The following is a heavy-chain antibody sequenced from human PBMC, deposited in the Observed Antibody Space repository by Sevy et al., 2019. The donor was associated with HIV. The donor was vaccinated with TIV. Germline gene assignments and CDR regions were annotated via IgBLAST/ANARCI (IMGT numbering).Heavy chain of an antibody. V-gene: IGHV3-48*01. D-gene: IGHD3-16*01. Sequence: GGSLRLSCAASGFTFSSYDMNWVRQAPGKGLEWVSFITTSGGTIYYADSVKGRFTVSRDSAENSLYLQMNSLRVDDTAVYYCARDKMGGSFDIWGKGTMVTVSS. CDR2: ITTSGGTI. CDR1: GFTFSSYD. J-gene: IGHJ3*02. CDR3: ARDKMGGSFDI.